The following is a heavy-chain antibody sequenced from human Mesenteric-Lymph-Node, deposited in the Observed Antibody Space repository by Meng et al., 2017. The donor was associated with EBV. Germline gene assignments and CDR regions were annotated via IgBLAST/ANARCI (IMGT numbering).Heavy chain of an antibody. CDR1: GGSISSSYW. D-gene: IGHD4-17*01. V-gene: IGHV4-4*02. Sequence: HERLQAQGPGLLKPSGTLALTCAVSGGSISSSYWWIWVRQPPGKGLEWIGEIYHSGSTNYNPSLKSRVTISLDKSKNQFSLKLSSVTAADTAVYYCARAPLYGDNDWFDPWGQGTLVTVSS. CDR3: ARAPLYGDNDWFDP. CDR2: IYHSGST. J-gene: IGHJ5*02.